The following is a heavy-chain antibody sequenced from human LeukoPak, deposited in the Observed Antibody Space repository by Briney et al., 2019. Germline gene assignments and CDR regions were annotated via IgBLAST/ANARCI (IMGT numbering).Heavy chain of an antibody. V-gene: IGHV3-64D*06. CDR2: ISMNVQTT. Sequence: GGSLRLSCSASGFTFTSHVMHWVRQAPGKGLQYVSGISMNVQTTYYAGSVKGRFTISRDSSKNTVYLQMNSLTAGDTAVYYCVREGLERRTNFDYWGQGTLVSVSS. D-gene: IGHD1-1*01. CDR3: VREGLERRTNFDY. CDR1: GFTFTSHV. J-gene: IGHJ4*02.